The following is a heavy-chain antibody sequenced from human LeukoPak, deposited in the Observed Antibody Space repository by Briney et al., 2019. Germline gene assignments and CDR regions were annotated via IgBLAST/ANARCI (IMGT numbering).Heavy chain of an antibody. CDR3: ASWYSSSSFGYFDY. CDR2: IYYSGST. D-gene: IGHD6-6*01. V-gene: IGHV4-59*01. CDR1: GGSISSYY. J-gene: IGHJ4*02. Sequence: SETLSLTCTVSGGSISSYYWSWIRQPPGKGLEWIGYIYYSGSTNYNPSLKSRVTISVDTSKNQFSLKLSSVTAADTAEYYCASWYSSSSFGYFDYWGQGTLVTVSS.